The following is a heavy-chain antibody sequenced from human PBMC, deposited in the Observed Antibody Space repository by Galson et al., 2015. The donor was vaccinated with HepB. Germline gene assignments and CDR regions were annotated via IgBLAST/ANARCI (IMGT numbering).Heavy chain of an antibody. CDR1: GFTFSSYA. CDR2: ISYDGSNK. Sequence: SLRLSCAASGFTFSSYAMHWVRQAPGKGLEWVAVISYDGSNKYYADSVKGRFTISGDNSKNTLYLQMSSLRAEDTAVYYCVHGSGPSYYYGMDVWGQGTTVTVSS. D-gene: IGHD6-19*01. V-gene: IGHV3-30*14. J-gene: IGHJ6*02. CDR3: VHGSGPSYYYGMDV.